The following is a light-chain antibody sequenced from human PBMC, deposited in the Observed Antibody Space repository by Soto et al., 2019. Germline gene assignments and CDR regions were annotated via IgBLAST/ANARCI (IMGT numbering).Light chain of an antibody. CDR3: QQYGSSPQT. Sequence: EIVLIQSPFTLSFSSGERATLSFRASQSISSSLAWYQQKPGQAPRLLIYGASSRATGIPDRFSGSGSGTDFTLTISRLEPEDFVVYYCQQYGSSPQTFGQGTKVDIK. J-gene: IGKJ1*01. V-gene: IGKV3-20*01. CDR2: GAS. CDR1: QSISSS.